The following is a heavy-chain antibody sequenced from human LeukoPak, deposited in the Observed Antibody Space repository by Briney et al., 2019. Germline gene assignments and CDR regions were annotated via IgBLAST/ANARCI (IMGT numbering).Heavy chain of an antibody. CDR1: NGSISSHY. CDR3: ARIRDSCGYYFGAFDI. Sequence: SETLSLTCTVSNGSISSHYRSWIRQAAGKGLEWIGRIYSTGSTNYNPSLKSRLTMPVDTSKTKFSLRLTSVTAADTAVYYCARIRDSCGYYFGAFDIWGQGTTVTVYS. D-gene: IGHD3-22*01. CDR2: IYSTGST. V-gene: IGHV4-4*07. J-gene: IGHJ3*02.